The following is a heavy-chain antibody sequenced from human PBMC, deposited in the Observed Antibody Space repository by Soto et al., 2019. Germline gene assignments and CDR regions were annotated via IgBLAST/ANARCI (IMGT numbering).Heavy chain of an antibody. J-gene: IGHJ6*02. CDR1: GFSLSDYA. CDR2: ISSDSRTI. D-gene: IGHD3-3*01. Sequence: EVQMVESGGDLVQPGGSLRLSCVASGFSLSDYAVNWVRQAPGKGLEWVSFISSDSRTIYYADSVEGRFTVSRDNARKSVSLQMDSLRDEDAAVYYCARIKLVEWFFINVDVYDMDVWGQGTPVTVSS. CDR3: ARIKLVEWFFINVDVYDMDV. V-gene: IGHV3-48*02.